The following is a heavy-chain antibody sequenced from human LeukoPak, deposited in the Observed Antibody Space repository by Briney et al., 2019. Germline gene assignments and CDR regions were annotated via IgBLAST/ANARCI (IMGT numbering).Heavy chain of an antibody. J-gene: IGHJ5*02. CDR2: ISGSGGST. V-gene: IGHV3-23*01. Sequence: GGSLRLSCAASGFTFSSYAMSRVRQAPGKGLEWVSAISGSGGSTYYADSVKGRFTISRDNSKNTLYLQMNSLRAEDTAVYYCAKELSYGDYDLNWFDPWGQGTLVTVSS. D-gene: IGHD4-17*01. CDR1: GFTFSSYA. CDR3: AKELSYGDYDLNWFDP.